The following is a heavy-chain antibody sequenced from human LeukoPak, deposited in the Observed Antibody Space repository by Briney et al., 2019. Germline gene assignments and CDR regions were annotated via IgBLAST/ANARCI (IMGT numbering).Heavy chain of an antibody. CDR2: IDPSDSYT. CDR3: AIKYYYYYGMDV. V-gene: IGHV5-10-1*01. J-gene: IGHJ6*02. CDR1: GHSFTSYW. Sequence: GESLRISCKGSGHSFTSYWISWVCQMPGKGLEWMGRIDPSDSYTNYSPSFQGHVTISADKSISTAYLQWSSLKASDTAMYYCAIKYYYYYGMDVWGQGTTVTVSS.